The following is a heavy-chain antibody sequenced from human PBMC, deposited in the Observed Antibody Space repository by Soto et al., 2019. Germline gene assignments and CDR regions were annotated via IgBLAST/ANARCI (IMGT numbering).Heavy chain of an antibody. CDR2: IWYDGGNK. V-gene: IGHV3-33*01. Sequence: PWWSLRLSCSASVFTFSNYGMHWFRQAPGKGLEWVAFIWYDGGNKYYAESVKGRFTISRDNPKNTLYLQMNSLRAEDTAVYYCARDGDVNTGFGKDYWGQGTLVTVSS. D-gene: IGHD3-16*01. J-gene: IGHJ4*02. CDR3: ARDGDVNTGFGKDY. CDR1: VFTFSNYG.